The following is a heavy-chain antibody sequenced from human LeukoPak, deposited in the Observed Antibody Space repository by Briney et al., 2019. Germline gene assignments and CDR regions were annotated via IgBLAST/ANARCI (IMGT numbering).Heavy chain of an antibody. D-gene: IGHD6-19*01. CDR2: ISGGGDII. J-gene: IGHJ4*02. CDR3: AKDDIAVAGYFDS. Sequence: GESLRLSCAVSGITFRSYAMSWVRQAPGKGLEWVSGISGGGDIIYYADSIKGRFTVSRDNSKNTLHLQMNSLRAEDTALYYCAKDDIAVAGYFDSWGQGTLVTVSS. CDR1: GITFRSYA. V-gene: IGHV3-23*01.